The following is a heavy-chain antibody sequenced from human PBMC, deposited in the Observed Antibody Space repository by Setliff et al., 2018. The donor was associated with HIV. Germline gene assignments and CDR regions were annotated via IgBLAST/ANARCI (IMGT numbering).Heavy chain of an antibody. V-gene: IGHV4-34*01. Sequence: PSETLSLTCAVYGESFSGFYWTWIRQPPGKGLEWIGDINHSGRTNYNPSLKSRVTISVDTSKNQFSLRIRSVTAADTAVYYCARVFVDTAVLRVLEYYFDSWGRGTLVTVSS. CDR1: GESFSGFY. D-gene: IGHD5-18*01. J-gene: IGHJ4*02. CDR3: ARVFVDTAVLRVLEYYFDS. CDR2: INHSGRT.